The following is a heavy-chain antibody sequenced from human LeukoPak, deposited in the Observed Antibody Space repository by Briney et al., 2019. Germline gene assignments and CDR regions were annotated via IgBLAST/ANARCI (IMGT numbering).Heavy chain of an antibody. J-gene: IGHJ4*02. Sequence: GGSLRLSCAASGFTFSTYGMHWVRQTPGKGLEWVALISSDGSKNIYADPVKGRFTVSRDNSKNTLYLQTNSLRAEDTAVYYCVKGLVQTTMSYSVDYWGQGALVTVSS. V-gene: IGHV3-30*18. CDR2: ISSDGSKN. D-gene: IGHD1-1*01. CDR3: VKGLVQTTMSYSVDY. CDR1: GFTFSTYG.